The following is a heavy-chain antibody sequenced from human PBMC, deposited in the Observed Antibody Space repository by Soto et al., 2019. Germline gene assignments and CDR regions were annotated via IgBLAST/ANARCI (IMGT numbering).Heavy chain of an antibody. D-gene: IGHD3-3*01. V-gene: IGHV4-31*03. CDR1: GGSISSGGYY. CDR2: IYYSGST. J-gene: IGHJ3*02. CDR3: ARGLCLSGYYTTSGAFDI. Sequence: QVQLQESGPGLVKPSQTLSLTCTVSGGSISSGGYYWSWIRQHPGKGLEWIGYIYYSGSTYYNPSLKSRVTLSVDTAKNQFSLKLSSVTAEDTAVYYCARGLCLSGYYTTSGAFDIWGQGTMVTVSS.